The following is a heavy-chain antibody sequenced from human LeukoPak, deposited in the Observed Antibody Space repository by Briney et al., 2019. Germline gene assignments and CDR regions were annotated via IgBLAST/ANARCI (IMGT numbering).Heavy chain of an antibody. D-gene: IGHD5-18*01. CDR3: ARAPGGYSYPDAFDI. CDR1: GFTFSSYS. J-gene: IGHJ3*02. CDR2: ISSSSSYI. Sequence: GGSLRLSCAASGFTFSSYSVNWVRQAPGKGLEWVSSISSSSSYIYYADSVKGRFTISRDNAKNSLYLQMNSLRAEDTAVYYCARAPGGYSYPDAFDIWGQGTMVTVSS. V-gene: IGHV3-21*01.